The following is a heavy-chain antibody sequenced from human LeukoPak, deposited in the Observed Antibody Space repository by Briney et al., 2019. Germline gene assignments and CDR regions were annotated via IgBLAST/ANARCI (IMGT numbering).Heavy chain of an antibody. CDR3: ARDRKGSSWPLDY. D-gene: IGHD6-13*01. CDR1: GGSISSYY. Sequence: SETLSLTCTVSGGSISSYYWSWIPQPPGKGLEWIGYIYYSGSTNYNPSLKSRVTISVDTSKNQFSLKLSSVTAADTAVYYCARDRKGSSWPLDYWGQGTLVTVSS. CDR2: IYYSGST. J-gene: IGHJ4*02. V-gene: IGHV4-59*01.